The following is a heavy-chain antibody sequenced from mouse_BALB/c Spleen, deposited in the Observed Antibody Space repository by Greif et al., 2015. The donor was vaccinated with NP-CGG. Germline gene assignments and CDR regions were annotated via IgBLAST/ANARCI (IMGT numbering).Heavy chain of an antibody. J-gene: IGHJ3*01. CDR3: ARGHYDYDGEFAY. D-gene: IGHD2-4*01. CDR1: GYTFTCYV. Sequence: VQLKHSGPELVKPGASVKMSCKASGYTFTCYVMHWVKQKPGQGLEWIGYINPYNDGTKYNEKFEGKATLTSDKSSSTAYMELSSLTSEDSAVYYCARGHYDYDGEFAYWGQGTLVTVSA. V-gene: IGHV1-14*01. CDR2: INPYNDGT.